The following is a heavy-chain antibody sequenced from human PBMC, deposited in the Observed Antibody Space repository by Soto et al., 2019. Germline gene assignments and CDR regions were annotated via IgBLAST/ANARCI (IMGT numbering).Heavy chain of an antibody. D-gene: IGHD2-15*01. CDR2: ISYDGSNK. CDR3: ARDFGGYFDY. CDR1: GFTFSSYA. V-gene: IGHV3-30-3*01. Sequence: QVQLVESGGGVVQPGRSLRLSCAASGFTFSSYAMHWVHQAPGKGLEWVAVISYDGSNKYYADSVKGRFTISRDNSKNTLYLQMNSLRAEDTAVYYCARDFGGYFDYWGQGTLVTVSS. J-gene: IGHJ4*02.